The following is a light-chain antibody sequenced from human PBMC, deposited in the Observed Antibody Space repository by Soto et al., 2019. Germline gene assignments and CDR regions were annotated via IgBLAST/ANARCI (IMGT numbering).Light chain of an antibody. Sequence: QSVLTQPPSASGTPGQRVTISCSGSSSNIGSNTVNWYQQLPGTAPKLLIYSNNQRPSGVPDRFSGSKSGTSASLAISGPQFGDGANFYGAAGDDTLKGFSFGTGPKPPVL. CDR1: SSNIGSNT. CDR2: SNN. J-gene: IGLJ1*01. V-gene: IGLV1-44*01. CDR3: AAGDDTLKGFS.